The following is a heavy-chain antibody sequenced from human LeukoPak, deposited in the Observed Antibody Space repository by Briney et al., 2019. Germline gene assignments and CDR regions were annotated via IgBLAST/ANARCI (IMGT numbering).Heavy chain of an antibody. CDR3: ARVFLYYYDSSGMTDWFDP. Sequence: KPSETLSLTCTVSGGSISSSSYYWGWIRQPPGKGLEWIGSIYYSGSTYYNPSLKSRVTISVDTSKNQFSLKLSSVTAADTAVYYCARVFLYYYDSSGMTDWFDPWGQGTLVTVSS. D-gene: IGHD3-22*01. CDR1: GGSISSSSYY. V-gene: IGHV4-39*07. CDR2: IYYSGST. J-gene: IGHJ5*02.